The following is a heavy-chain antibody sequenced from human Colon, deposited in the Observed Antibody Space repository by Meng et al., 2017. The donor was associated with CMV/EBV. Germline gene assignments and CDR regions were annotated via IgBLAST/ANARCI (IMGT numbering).Heavy chain of an antibody. CDR2: VSYSGYT. D-gene: IGHD4-11*01. Sequence: SVSSGGSSWSLVRQPPGKRLEWIGYVSYSGYTKYNPSLNSLVTMSLDTSTNQFSLKLSSVTAADTALYYCARRTTLSPHAYYFDYWGQGTLVTVSS. CDR3: ARRTTLSPHAYYFDY. J-gene: IGHJ4*02. CDR1: SVSSGGSS. V-gene: IGHV4-61*08.